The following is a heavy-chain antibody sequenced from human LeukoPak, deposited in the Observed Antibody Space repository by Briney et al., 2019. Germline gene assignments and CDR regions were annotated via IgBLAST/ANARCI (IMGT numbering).Heavy chain of an antibody. D-gene: IGHD4-17*01. CDR1: GFSFISYG. CDR2: ISDDGRSK. V-gene: IGHV3-30*18. CDR3: AKRPSDYGDYDY. Sequence: GGSLRLSWAASGFSFISYGMHWVRQAPGKGLEWVGVISDDGRSKDYADSVKGRFTISRDNSKDTLYLQMNSLRDEDTAVYYCAKRPSDYGDYDYWGQGTLVTVSS. J-gene: IGHJ4*02.